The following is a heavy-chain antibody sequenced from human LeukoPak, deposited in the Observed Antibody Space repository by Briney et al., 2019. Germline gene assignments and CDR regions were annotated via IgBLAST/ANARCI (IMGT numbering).Heavy chain of an antibody. Sequence: GGSLRLSCAASGFTFSSYSMHWVRQAPGKGLESVSAISSDGGSTYYANSVKGRFTISRDNSKNTLYLQMGSLTAEDMAVYYCAREGTPGSNDYRGQGTLVTVSS. D-gene: IGHD1/OR15-1a*01. CDR2: ISSDGGST. V-gene: IGHV3-64*01. CDR3: AREGTPGSNDY. J-gene: IGHJ4*02. CDR1: GFTFSSYS.